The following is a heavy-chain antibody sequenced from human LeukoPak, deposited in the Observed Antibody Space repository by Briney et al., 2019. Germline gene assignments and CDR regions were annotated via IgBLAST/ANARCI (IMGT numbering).Heavy chain of an antibody. CDR3: ARERHSWNYGGFDY. V-gene: IGHV4-4*07. D-gene: IGHD1-7*01. CDR1: GDSISSCY. J-gene: IGHJ4*02. CDR2: IYASGST. Sequence: SETLSLTCTASGDSISSCYWSWIRQPAGKGLEWIGRIYASGSTNYNPSLKSRVTMSVDTSMNQFSLKLSSVTAADTAVYYCARERHSWNYGGFDYWGQGTLVTVSS.